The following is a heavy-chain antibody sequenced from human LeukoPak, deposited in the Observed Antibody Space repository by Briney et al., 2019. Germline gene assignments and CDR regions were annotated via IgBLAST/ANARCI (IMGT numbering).Heavy chain of an antibody. CDR2: INWNGGST. Sequence: RPGGSLRLSCAASGFTFDDYGMSWVRQAPGKGLEWVSAINWNGGSTGYADSVKGRFTISRDNAKNSLYLQMNSLRAEDTALYYCARACAHSYDTSAYYCTFDYWGQGTLVTVSS. D-gene: IGHD3-22*01. CDR3: ARACAHSYDTSAYYCTFDY. J-gene: IGHJ4*02. V-gene: IGHV3-20*04. CDR1: GFTFDDYG.